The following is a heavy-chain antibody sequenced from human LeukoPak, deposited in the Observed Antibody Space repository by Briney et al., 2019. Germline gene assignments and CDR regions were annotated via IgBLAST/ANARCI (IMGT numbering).Heavy chain of an antibody. CDR3: AKAKYFDWLNAFDY. CDR2: ITGGGGST. Sequence: GGALRLSCAASGFTFSSYAMSWVRQAPGKSLEWVSAITGGGGSTYYADSVKGRFTISRDNSKNTLYLQMNSLRAEDTAVYYCAKAKYFDWLNAFDYWGQGTLVTVSS. CDR1: GFTFSSYA. D-gene: IGHD3-9*01. J-gene: IGHJ4*02. V-gene: IGHV3-23*01.